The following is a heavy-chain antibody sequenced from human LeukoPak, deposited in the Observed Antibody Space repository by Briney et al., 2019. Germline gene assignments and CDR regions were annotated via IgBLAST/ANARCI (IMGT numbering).Heavy chain of an antibody. Sequence: GGSLRLSCAASGFTFSSYAMHWVRQAPGKGLEWVAVISYDGSNKYYADSVKGRFTISRDNSKNTLYLQMNSLRAEDTAAYYCAREAMVSIYYYYYGMDVWGQGTTVTVSS. V-gene: IGHV3-30-3*01. CDR2: ISYDGSNK. J-gene: IGHJ6*02. CDR3: AREAMVSIYYYYYGMDV. D-gene: IGHD5-18*01. CDR1: GFTFSSYA.